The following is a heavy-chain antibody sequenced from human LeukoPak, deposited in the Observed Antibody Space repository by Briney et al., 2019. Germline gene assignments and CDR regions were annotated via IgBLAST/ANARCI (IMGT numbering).Heavy chain of an antibody. CDR1: GYTLTELS. Sequence: ASVKVSCKVSGYTLTELSMHWVRQAPGKGLEWMGGFDPEDGETIYAQKFQGRVTMTEDTSTDTAYMELSSLRSEDTAVYYCATDPCSSTSCPQDFQHWGQGTLVTVSS. V-gene: IGHV1-24*01. CDR3: ATDPCSSTSCPQDFQH. J-gene: IGHJ1*01. D-gene: IGHD2-2*01. CDR2: FDPEDGET.